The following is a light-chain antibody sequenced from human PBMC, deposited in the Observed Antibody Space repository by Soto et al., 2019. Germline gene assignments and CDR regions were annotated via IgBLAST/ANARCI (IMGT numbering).Light chain of an antibody. CDR3: QQYNNWPLT. CDR1: QSVSSD. CDR2: DAS. Sequence: EIVVTQSPATLSVSPGDRATLSCRASQSVSSDLAWFQQKPGQAPRFLIYDASTRATGIPARFSGSGSETDFTLTISSLQSEDFAIYYCQQYNNWPLTFGGGTKVEIK. J-gene: IGKJ4*01. V-gene: IGKV3-15*01.